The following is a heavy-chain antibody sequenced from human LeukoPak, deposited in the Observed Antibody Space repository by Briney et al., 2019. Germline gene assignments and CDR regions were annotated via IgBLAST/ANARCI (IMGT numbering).Heavy chain of an antibody. CDR3: ARGTSDSSGYYYAYFFDY. Sequence: ASVKVSCKASGYTFTSYDINWVRQATGQGLEWMVWMNPDSGNTGYAQKFQGRVTIITNTSISTAYMELSSLRSEDTAVYYFARGTSDSSGYYYAYFFDYWGQGTLVTVSS. J-gene: IGHJ4*02. CDR2: MNPDSGNT. D-gene: IGHD3-22*01. V-gene: IGHV1-8*03. CDR1: GYTFTSYD.